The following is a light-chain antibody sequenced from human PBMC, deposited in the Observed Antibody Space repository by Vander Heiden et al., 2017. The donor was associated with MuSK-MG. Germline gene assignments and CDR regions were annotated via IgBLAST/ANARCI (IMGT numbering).Light chain of an antibody. CDR1: RSDVGRFNF. Sequence: QSALTQPASVSGSPGQSITISCLGTRSDVGRFNFVSWYHQHPGKAPKRIIYDVSSRPSGVSNRFSCSKSATTASLHTSGLQAEDEADDYCSSSTSSSTSVVFGGGTKLTVL. CDR2: DVS. CDR3: SSSTSSSTSVV. J-gene: IGLJ2*01. V-gene: IGLV2-14*03.